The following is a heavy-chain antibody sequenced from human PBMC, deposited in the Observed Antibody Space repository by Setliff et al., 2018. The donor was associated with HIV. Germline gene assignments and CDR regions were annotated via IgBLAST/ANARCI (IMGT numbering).Heavy chain of an antibody. Sequence: GASVKVSCKTFGNRFTDFYVNWVRQAPGQGLEWMGWINPKSGATKNAQKFQGRVTMTRDTSISTVYMELSSLRSDDTALYFCARRAEDLAINPPSFDYYFDYWGQGTPVTVSS. V-gene: IGHV1-2*02. CDR2: INPKSGAT. CDR1: GNRFTDFY. J-gene: IGHJ4*02. CDR3: ARRAEDLAINPPSFDYYFDY. D-gene: IGHD3-9*01.